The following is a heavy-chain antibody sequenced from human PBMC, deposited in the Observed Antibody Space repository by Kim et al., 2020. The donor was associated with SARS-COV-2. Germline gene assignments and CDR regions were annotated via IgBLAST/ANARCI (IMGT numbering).Heavy chain of an antibody. J-gene: IGHJ6*01. D-gene: IGHD2-8*01. V-gene: IGHV4-59*13. CDR3: SRGFLGLTDDYYYYGMDV. CDR2: ICYSGST. CDR1: GASISSYY. Sequence: SETLSLTCTVSGASISSYYSSWVRQSPGKGLEWIGYICYSGSTNYNPSLKIRVTISGDTSKNQFSLNLSSGTAAATAVYYCSRGFLGLTDDYYYYGMDV.